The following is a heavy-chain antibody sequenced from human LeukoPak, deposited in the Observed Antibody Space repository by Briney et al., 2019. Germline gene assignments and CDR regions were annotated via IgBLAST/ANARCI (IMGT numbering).Heavy chain of an antibody. Sequence: GGSLRLSCAASGFTFSSYEMKWVRQAPGKGLEWVSYISSSGSTIYYADSVKGRFTISRDNAKNSLYLQMNSLRAEDTAVYYCARDDYGDYEPFDIWGQGTMVTVSS. J-gene: IGHJ3*02. CDR2: ISSSGSTI. D-gene: IGHD4-17*01. CDR3: ARDDYGDYEPFDI. CDR1: GFTFSSYE. V-gene: IGHV3-48*03.